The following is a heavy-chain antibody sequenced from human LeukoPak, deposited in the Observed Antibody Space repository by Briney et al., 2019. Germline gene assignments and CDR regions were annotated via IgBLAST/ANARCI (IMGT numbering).Heavy chain of an antibody. CDR3: SARTINFYGRYYANHDAFHI. Sequence: PSQTLSVTCTVSNGSVIGTTFYWAWIRQPPGKGLDYLGSIFSSGKTYYTPSLQSRLTISLDASKNQVSLLLTSVTAADTAVYFCSARTINFYGRYYANHDAFHIWGPGTLVAVSS. J-gene: IGHJ3*02. CDR1: NGSVIGTTFY. D-gene: IGHD3-10*01. V-gene: IGHV4-39*07. CDR2: IFSSGKT.